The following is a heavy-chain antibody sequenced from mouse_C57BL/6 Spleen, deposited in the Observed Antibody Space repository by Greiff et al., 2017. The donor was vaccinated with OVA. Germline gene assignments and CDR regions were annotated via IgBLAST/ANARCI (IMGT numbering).Heavy chain of an antibody. J-gene: IGHJ3*01. V-gene: IGHV10-1*01. CDR2: IRSKSNNYAT. Sequence: EVKLVESGGGLVQPKGSLKLSCAASGFSFNTYAMNWVRQAPGKGLEWVARIRSKSNNYATYYADSVKDRFTISRDDSESMLYLQMNNLKTEDTAMYYCVRPYDYDDWFAYWGQGTLVTVSA. CDR3: VRPYDYDDWFAY. CDR1: GFSFNTYA. D-gene: IGHD2-4*01.